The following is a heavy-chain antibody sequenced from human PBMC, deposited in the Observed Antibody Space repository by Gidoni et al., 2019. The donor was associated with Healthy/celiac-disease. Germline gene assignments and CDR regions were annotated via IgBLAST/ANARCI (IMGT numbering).Heavy chain of an antibody. J-gene: IGHJ5*02. D-gene: IGHD3-10*01. CDR1: SNAW. CDR3: TTHPDYGSGTQFDP. CDR2: IKSKTDGGTT. V-gene: IGHV3-15*07. Sequence: SNAWMNWVRQAPGKGLEWVGRIKSKTDGGTTDYAAPVKGRFTISRDDSKNTLYLQMNSLKTEDTAVYYCTTHPDYGSGTQFDPWGQGTLVTVSS.